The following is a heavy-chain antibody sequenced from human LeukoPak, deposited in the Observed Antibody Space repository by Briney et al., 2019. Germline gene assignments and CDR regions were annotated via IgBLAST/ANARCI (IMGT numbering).Heavy chain of an antibody. CDR1: GGTFSSYA. J-gene: IGHJ6*03. CDR2: IIPIFGTA. Sequence: ASVKVSCKASGGTFSSYAISWVRQAPGQGLEWMGGIIPIFGTANYAQKFQGRVTITTDESTSTAYMELSSLRSEDTAVYYCAVPDAIDYYYYYYMDVWGKGTTVTVSS. CDR3: AVPDAIDYYYYYYMDV. V-gene: IGHV1-69*05. D-gene: IGHD2-2*01.